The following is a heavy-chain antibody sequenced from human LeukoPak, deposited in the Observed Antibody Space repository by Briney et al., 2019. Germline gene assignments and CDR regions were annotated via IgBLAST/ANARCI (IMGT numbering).Heavy chain of an antibody. CDR2: ISHDGSNK. CDR3: ARGDTAMVDYYYYMDV. V-gene: IGHV3-30*03. CDR1: GFTFSTYG. Sequence: PGGSLRLSCAASGFTFSTYGMHWVRQAPGKGLEWVATISHDGSNKNYGDSVKGRFTISRDNSRNTLYLQMNSLRPEDTAVYYCARGDTAMVDYYYYMDVWGKGTTVTISS. D-gene: IGHD5-18*01. J-gene: IGHJ6*03.